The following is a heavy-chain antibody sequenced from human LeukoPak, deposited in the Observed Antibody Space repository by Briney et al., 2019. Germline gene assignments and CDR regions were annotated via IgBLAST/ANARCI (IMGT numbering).Heavy chain of an antibody. J-gene: IGHJ4*02. V-gene: IGHV4-4*09. D-gene: IGHD2-15*01. CDR3: ARPGQSSWWVYFNY. CDR2: IHTSGST. CDR1: GGFSSFYY. Sequence: SETLSLTCTVSGGFSSFYYWTWIRQPPGKGLEWIGNIHTSGSTDYSPSLKSRVTMSIDTSKNQFSLRLSSVTAADTAVYYCARPGQSSWWVYFNYWGQGTLVTVSS.